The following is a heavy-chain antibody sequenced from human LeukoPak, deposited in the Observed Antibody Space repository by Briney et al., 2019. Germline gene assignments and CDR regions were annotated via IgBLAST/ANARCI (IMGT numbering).Heavy chain of an antibody. V-gene: IGHV3-23*01. Sequence: GGSLRLSCAASGFTFSSYAMSWVRQAPGKGLEWVSATSGPGGSRDYADSVKGRFTISRDNSKNTLYLQMNSLRAEDKAIYYCAKKVGLVSAPLYYFDLWGQGTLVTVSS. CDR1: GFTFSSYA. D-gene: IGHD6-6*01. CDR2: TSGPGGSR. CDR3: AKKVGLVSAPLYYFDL. J-gene: IGHJ4*02.